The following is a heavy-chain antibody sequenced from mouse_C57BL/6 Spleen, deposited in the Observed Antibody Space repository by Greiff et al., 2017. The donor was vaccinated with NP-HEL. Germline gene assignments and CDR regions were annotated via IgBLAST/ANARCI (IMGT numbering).Heavy chain of an antibody. CDR3: ARDGVSYYFDY. D-gene: IGHD6-2*01. J-gene: IGHJ2*01. Sequence: DVHLVESGGGLVKPGGSLKLSCAASGFTFSSYAMSWVRQTPEKRLEWVATISDGGSYTYYPDNVKGRFTISIDNAKNNLYLQMSHLKSEDTAMYYCARDGVSYYFDYWGQGTTLTVSS. CDR2: ISDGGSYT. V-gene: IGHV5-4*01. CDR1: GFTFSSYA.